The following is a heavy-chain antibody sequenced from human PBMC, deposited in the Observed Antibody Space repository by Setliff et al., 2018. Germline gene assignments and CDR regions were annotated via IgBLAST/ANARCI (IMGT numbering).Heavy chain of an antibody. V-gene: IGHV4-39*07. D-gene: IGHD6-6*01. CDR3: ARVAQYSSSSFYYYYYGMDV. J-gene: IGHJ6*02. Sequence: PSETLSLTCTVSGGSISSSSYYWGWIRQPPGKGLEWIGSVYYSGSTYYNPSLKSRVTISVDTSKNQFSLKLSSATAADTAVYYCARVAQYSSSSFYYYYYGMDVWGQGTTVTVSS. CDR2: VYYSGST. CDR1: GGSISSSSYY.